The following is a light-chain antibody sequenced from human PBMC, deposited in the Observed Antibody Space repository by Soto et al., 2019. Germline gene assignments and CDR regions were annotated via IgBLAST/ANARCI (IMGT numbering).Light chain of an antibody. Sequence: QSALAQPASVSGSPGQSITISCTGTSSDVGAYRYVSWYQQHPGKAPKLIIYDVSDRPSGISNRFSGSKSDNTASLTISGLQAEDEAEYYCSSYTSSTTYVFGTGTKVTV. V-gene: IGLV2-14*01. CDR1: SSDVGAYRY. CDR3: SSYTSSTTYV. J-gene: IGLJ1*01. CDR2: DVS.